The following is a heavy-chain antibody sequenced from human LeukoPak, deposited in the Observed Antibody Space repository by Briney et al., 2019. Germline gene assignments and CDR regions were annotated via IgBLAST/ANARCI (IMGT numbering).Heavy chain of an antibody. CDR1: GFTFSSYG. CDR2: IWYDGSNK. Sequence: GGSLRLSCAASGFTFSSYGIHWVRQAPGKGLEWVAVIWYDGSNKYYADSVKGRFTISRDNSKNTLYLQMNSLRAEDTAVYYCARGVPTTGLGVLMVYVLDAMHFDYWGQGTLVTVSS. D-gene: IGHD2-8*01. J-gene: IGHJ4*02. CDR3: ARGVPTTGLGVLMVYVLDAMHFDY. V-gene: IGHV3-33*01.